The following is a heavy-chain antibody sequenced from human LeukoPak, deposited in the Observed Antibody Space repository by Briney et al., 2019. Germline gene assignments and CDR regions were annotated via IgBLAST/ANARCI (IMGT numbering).Heavy chain of an antibody. CDR1: GYTFIGFH. D-gene: IGHD3-10*01. Sequence: ASVKVSCKASGYTFIGFHIHGIRQAPGQGRQWRGGIKPISVVTDYAHQFQGRVTMTTDTSISTAYLDLSRLKSDDTAIYYCARGDSYYVASGNDYPDNWFDPWGQGTLVTVSS. CDR3: ARGDSYYVASGNDYPDNWFDP. J-gene: IGHJ5*02. V-gene: IGHV1-2*07. CDR2: IKPISVVT.